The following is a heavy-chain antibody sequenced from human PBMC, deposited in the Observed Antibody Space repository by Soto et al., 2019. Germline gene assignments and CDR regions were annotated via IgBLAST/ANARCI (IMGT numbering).Heavy chain of an antibody. Sequence: SETLSLTCAVYGGSFSGFYWSWIRQPPGKGLEWIGEINSSGSTNYNPSLKSRVTISVDTSKNQFSLKLRSVTAADTAVYYCARGGRYYYGSGKFDPWGQGTLVTVSS. CDR1: GGSFSGFY. CDR3: ARGGRYYYGSGKFDP. CDR2: INSSGST. V-gene: IGHV4-34*01. J-gene: IGHJ5*02. D-gene: IGHD3-10*01.